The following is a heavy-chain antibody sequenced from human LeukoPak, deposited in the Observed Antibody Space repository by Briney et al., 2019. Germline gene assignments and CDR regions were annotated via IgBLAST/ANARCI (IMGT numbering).Heavy chain of an antibody. CDR1: GGSFSGYY. D-gene: IGHD2-15*01. J-gene: IGHJ4*02. V-gene: IGHV4-34*01. CDR3: ARGCHGGYFDY. Sequence: SETLSLTCAVYGGSFSGYYWSWIRQPPGKGLEWIGEINHSGSTNYNPSLKSRVTISVDTSKNQFSLKLSSVTAADTAVYYCARGCHGGYFDYWGQGTLVTVSS. CDR2: INHSGST.